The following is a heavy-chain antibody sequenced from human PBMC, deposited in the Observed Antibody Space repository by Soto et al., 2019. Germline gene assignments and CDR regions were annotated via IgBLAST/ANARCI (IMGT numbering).Heavy chain of an antibody. J-gene: IGHJ4*01. CDR2: IYHTGIT. CDR1: GDSISTVNW. Sequence: SETLTLTCAVSGDSISTVNWWIWVRQSPGQGLEWIGDIYHTGITNYNPSLQSRVTISVDKFKNEFSLNLTSVTAADTAVYYCARSQGYFNFSSLDLWGQGTVITVSS. D-gene: IGHD3-9*01. V-gene: IGHV4-4*02. CDR3: ARSQGYFNFSSLDL.